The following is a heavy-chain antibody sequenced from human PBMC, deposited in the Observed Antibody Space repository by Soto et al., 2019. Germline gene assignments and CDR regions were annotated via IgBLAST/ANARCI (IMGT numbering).Heavy chain of an antibody. J-gene: IGHJ4*02. CDR2: ISGSGGST. V-gene: IGHV3-23*01. CDR3: ARRGSGSYSDY. Sequence: EVQLLESGGGLVQPGGSLRLSCAASGFTFSSYAMRWVRQAPGKGLEWVSAISGSGGSTYYADSVKGRFTISRDNSKNTLYRQMNSLRAEDPAVYYCARRGSGSYSDYCGQGSLVTVSS. CDR1: GFTFSSYA. D-gene: IGHD1-26*01.